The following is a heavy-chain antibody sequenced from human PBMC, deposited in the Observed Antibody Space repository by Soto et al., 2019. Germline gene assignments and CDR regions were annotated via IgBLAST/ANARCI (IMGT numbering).Heavy chain of an antibody. J-gene: IGHJ4*02. CDR3: ARMFHCSGGTCPFDY. Sequence: SGPTLVNPTQTLTLTCTFSGFSLSTSGMRVSWIRQPPGKALEWLARIDWDDDKFYNTFLKTRLTISKDSSKNQVVLTMTNMDPVDTATYYCARMFHCSGGTCPFDYWGQGALVTVSS. V-gene: IGHV2-70*04. CDR1: GFSLSTSGMR. D-gene: IGHD2-15*01. CDR2: IDWDDDK.